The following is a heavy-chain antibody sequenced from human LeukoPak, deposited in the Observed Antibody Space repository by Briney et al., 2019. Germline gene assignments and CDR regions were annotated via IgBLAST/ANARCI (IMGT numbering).Heavy chain of an antibody. CDR1: GGSISSYY. CDR2: IYYSGST. V-gene: IGHV4-59*01. Sequence: KASETLSLTCTVSGGSISSYYWSWIRQPPGKGLEWIGYIYYSGSTNYNPSLKSRVTISVDTSKNQFSLKLSSETAADTAVYYCASGYYYMDVWGKGTTVTVSS. J-gene: IGHJ6*03. CDR3: ASGYYYMDV. D-gene: IGHD3-10*01.